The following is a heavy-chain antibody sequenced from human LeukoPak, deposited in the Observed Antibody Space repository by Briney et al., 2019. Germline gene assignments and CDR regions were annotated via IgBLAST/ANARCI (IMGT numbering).Heavy chain of an antibody. D-gene: IGHD6-6*01. CDR1: GFTFSDYW. CDR3: ARRGGSSSRRSPIDY. J-gene: IGHJ4*02. V-gene: IGHV3-7*01. Sequence: GGSLRLSCTASGFTFSDYWMTWVRQAPGKGPEWVANIKQDGSQRYYVDSVRGRFTIPRDNAKNSLFLQMNGLRAEDTAVYYCARRGGSSSRRSPIDYWGQGTLVTVSS. CDR2: IKQDGSQR.